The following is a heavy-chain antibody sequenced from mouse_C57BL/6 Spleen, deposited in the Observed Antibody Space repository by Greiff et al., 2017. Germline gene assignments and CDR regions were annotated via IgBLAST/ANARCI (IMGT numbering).Heavy chain of an antibody. CDR3: ARSPRSTMITNFDY. D-gene: IGHD2-4*01. CDR1: GYTFTDYN. Sequence: EVQLQQSGPELVKPGASVKIPCKASGYTFTDYNMDWVKQSHGKSLEWIGDINPNNGGTIYNQKFKGKATLTVDKSSSTAYMELRSLTSEDTAVYYCARSPRSTMITNFDYWGQGTTLTVSS. V-gene: IGHV1-18*01. J-gene: IGHJ2*01. CDR2: INPNNGGT.